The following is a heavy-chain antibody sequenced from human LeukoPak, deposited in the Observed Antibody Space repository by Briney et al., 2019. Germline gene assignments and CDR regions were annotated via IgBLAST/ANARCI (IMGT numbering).Heavy chain of an antibody. CDR3: ASVAGGAPAYYYGMDV. CDR1: GFTFSSYA. Sequence: GGSLRLSCAASGFTFSSYAMHWVRQAPGKGLEWVAVISYDGSNKYYADSVKGRFTISRDNSKNTLYLQMNSLRAEDTAVYYCASVAGGAPAYYYGMDVWGQGTTVTVSS. D-gene: IGHD2-15*01. J-gene: IGHJ6*02. V-gene: IGHV3-30-3*01. CDR2: ISYDGSNK.